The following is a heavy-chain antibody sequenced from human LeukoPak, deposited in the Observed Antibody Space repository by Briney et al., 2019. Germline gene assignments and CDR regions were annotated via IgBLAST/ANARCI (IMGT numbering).Heavy chain of an antibody. CDR1: GFTFSSYS. V-gene: IGHV3-21*04. CDR3: AANDYGDYVDAFDI. Sequence: GGSLRLSCAASGFTFSSYSMNWVRQAPGKGLEWVSSISSSSSYIYYADSVKGRFTISRDNSKNTLYLQMNSLRAEDTAVYYCAANDYGDYVDAFDIWGQGTMVTVSS. J-gene: IGHJ3*02. CDR2: ISSSSSYI. D-gene: IGHD4-17*01.